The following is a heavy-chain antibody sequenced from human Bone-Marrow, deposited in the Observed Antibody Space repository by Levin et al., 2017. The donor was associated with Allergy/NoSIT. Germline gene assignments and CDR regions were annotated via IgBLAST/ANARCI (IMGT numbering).Heavy chain of an antibody. Sequence: GGSLRLSCAASGFTLSSYGMHWVRQAPGKGLEWLAFTSFDGRNEYYANSVKGRFTVSRDNSRNTMYLQMNSLTAEDTAVYYCVRDLSMGYEESLGYWGQGTLVTVTS. D-gene: IGHD3-16*01. CDR2: TSFDGRNE. CDR3: VRDLSMGYEESLGY. J-gene: IGHJ1*01. V-gene: IGHV3-33*05. CDR1: GFTLSSYG.